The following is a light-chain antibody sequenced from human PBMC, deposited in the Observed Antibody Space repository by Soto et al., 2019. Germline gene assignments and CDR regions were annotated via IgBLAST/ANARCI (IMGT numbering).Light chain of an antibody. V-gene: IGLV1-51*01. CDR1: SSNIGNNY. J-gene: IGLJ3*02. Sequence: QSVLTQPPSLSAAPGQTATISCSGGSSNIGNNYVSWYQQVAGTTPKLLIFDNNKRPSGIPDRFSGSKSGTSATLGIAGLQTGDAADYYCATWDSSLSAWLFGGGTKLTVL. CDR2: DNN. CDR3: ATWDSSLSAWL.